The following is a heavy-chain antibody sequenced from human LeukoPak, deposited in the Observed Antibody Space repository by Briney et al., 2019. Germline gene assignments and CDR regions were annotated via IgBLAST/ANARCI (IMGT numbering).Heavy chain of an antibody. CDR1: GFTFSSYA. D-gene: IGHD4-23*01. CDR2: ISGSGGST. Sequence: GGSLRLSCAASGFTFSSYAMSWVRQAPGRGLGWVSPISGSGGSTYYADSVKGRFTISRDNSKNTLYLQMNSLRAEDTAVYYCAKAAPVGTGAFDIWGQGTMVTVSS. J-gene: IGHJ3*02. V-gene: IGHV3-23*01. CDR3: AKAAPVGTGAFDI.